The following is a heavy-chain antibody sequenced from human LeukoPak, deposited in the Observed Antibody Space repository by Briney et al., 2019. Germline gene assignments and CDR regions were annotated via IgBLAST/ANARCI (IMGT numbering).Heavy chain of an antibody. D-gene: IGHD1-26*01. J-gene: IGHJ4*02. CDR1: GGSISSYY. Sequence: PSETLSLTCTVSGGSISSYYWSWIRQPPGKGLEWIGYIYYSGSTNYNPSLKSRVTISVDTSKNQFSLKLSSVTAADTAVYYCARSGSHSGTKPTDYWGQGTLVTVSS. CDR3: ARSGSHSGTKPTDY. CDR2: IYYSGST. V-gene: IGHV4-59*01.